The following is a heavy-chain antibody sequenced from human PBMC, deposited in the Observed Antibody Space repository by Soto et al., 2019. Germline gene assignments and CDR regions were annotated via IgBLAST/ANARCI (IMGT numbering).Heavy chain of an antibody. J-gene: IGHJ4*02. Sequence: SETLSLTCTVSGGSINNYYWSWTRQPPGKGLEWIGYIFDSGSTNYNPSLKSRVTISVDTSKNQFSLRLTSVTAADTAVSYCARDGPPCSIDYWCKRTLVTVSS. V-gene: IGHV4-59*01. CDR3: ARDGPPCSIDY. CDR1: GGSINNYY. CDR2: IFDSGST. D-gene: IGHD2-15*01.